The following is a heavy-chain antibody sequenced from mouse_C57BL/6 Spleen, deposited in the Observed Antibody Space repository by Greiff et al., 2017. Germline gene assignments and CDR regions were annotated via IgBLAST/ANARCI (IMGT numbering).Heavy chain of an antibody. CDR3: AREGYYRVVYFDY. D-gene: IGHD2-14*01. V-gene: IGHV5-4*01. CDR1: GFTFSSYA. Sequence: EVQLVESGGGLVKPGGSLKLSCAASGFTFSSYAMSWVRQTPGKRLEWVATISDGGSYTNNPDKVKGRFTISRDNAKNNLYLQMSHLTSEYTTMYYCAREGYYRVVYFDYWGQGTTLTVSS. J-gene: IGHJ2*01. CDR2: ISDGGSYT.